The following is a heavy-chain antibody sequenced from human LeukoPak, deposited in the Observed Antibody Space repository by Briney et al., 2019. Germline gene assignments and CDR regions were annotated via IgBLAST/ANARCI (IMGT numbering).Heavy chain of an antibody. CDR1: GGTFSSYT. Sequence: SVKVSCKASGGTFSSYTISWVRQAPGQGLEWMGRIIPILGIANYAQKFQGRVAITADKSTSTAYMELSSLRSEDTAVYYCARDLIAAAGTVWFDPWGQGTLVTASS. D-gene: IGHD6-13*01. CDR2: IIPILGIA. V-gene: IGHV1-69*04. J-gene: IGHJ5*02. CDR3: ARDLIAAAGTVWFDP.